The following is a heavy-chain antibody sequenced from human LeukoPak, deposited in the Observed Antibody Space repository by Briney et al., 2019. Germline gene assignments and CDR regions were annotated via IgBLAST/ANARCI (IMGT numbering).Heavy chain of an antibody. Sequence: PPGGSLRLSCAASGFTFSSYGMSWVRQAPGKGLEWVSTISGSGGGTFYADSVKGRFTISRDNSKNTLYLQMNSLGAEDTAVYYCADLRVRGAPDYWGQGTLVTVSS. J-gene: IGHJ4*02. CDR2: ISGSGGGT. CDR1: GFTFSSYG. CDR3: ADLRVRGAPDY. V-gene: IGHV3-23*01. D-gene: IGHD3-10*01.